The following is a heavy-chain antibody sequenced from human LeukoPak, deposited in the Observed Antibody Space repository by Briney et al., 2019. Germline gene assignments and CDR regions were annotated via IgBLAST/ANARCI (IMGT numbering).Heavy chain of an antibody. J-gene: IGHJ4*02. Sequence: SETLSLTCGVFGVSINDYYWSWIRQPPGKGLEWIGKISHTEGTSYNPSLESRVTMSVGTSENQLSLQLIFGTAADTAVYYCARIRCGHSGSVCYNHWGLGTLVTVSS. D-gene: IGHD3-10*01. CDR3: ARIRCGHSGSVCYNH. V-gene: IGHV4-34*01. CDR2: ISHTEGT. CDR1: GVSINDYY.